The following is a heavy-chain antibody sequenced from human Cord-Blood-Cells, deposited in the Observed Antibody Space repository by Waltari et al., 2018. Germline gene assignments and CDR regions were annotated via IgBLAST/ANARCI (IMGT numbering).Heavy chain of an antibody. CDR2: INHSGST. D-gene: IGHD1-1*01. V-gene: IGHV4-34*01. J-gene: IGHJ6*02. CDR3: ASGYNWNDYYYYGMDV. Sequence: QVQLQQWGAGLLKPSETLALPCALYCGSFSGYYWRWIRQPPGKGLEWIGEINHSGSTNYNPSLKSRVTISVDTSKNQFSLKLSSVTAADTAVYYCASGYNWNDYYYYGMDVWGQGTTVTVSS. CDR1: CGSFSGYY.